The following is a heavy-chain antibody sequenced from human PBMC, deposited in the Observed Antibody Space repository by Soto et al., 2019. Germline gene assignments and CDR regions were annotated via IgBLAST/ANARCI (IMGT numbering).Heavy chain of an antibody. D-gene: IGHD6-19*01. Sequence: QITLKESGPTLVKPTQTLTLTCTFSGFSLSTSGVGVVWIRQPPGKALEWLALIYWDDDKRYSPSLKNGRTITKDTSNHHVVPTTTNRDHVDTVTYYCAHRRAGDSTWVQGALVAVSS. CDR2: IYWDDDK. CDR1: GFSLSTSGVG. J-gene: IGHJ5*02. CDR3: AHRRAGDST. V-gene: IGHV2-5*02.